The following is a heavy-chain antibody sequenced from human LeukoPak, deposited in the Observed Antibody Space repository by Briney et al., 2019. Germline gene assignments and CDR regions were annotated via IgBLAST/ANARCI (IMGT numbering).Heavy chain of an antibody. Sequence: GGSLRLSCAASGFTFSSYSMNWVRQAPGKGPKWVSSISSSSSYIYYADSVKGRFTISRDNAKNSLYLQMNSLRAEDTAVYYCARDRRYYDSSGYKSGVDYWGQGTLVTVSS. J-gene: IGHJ4*02. D-gene: IGHD3-22*01. V-gene: IGHV3-21*01. CDR2: ISSSSSYI. CDR3: ARDRRYYDSSGYKSGVDY. CDR1: GFTFSSYS.